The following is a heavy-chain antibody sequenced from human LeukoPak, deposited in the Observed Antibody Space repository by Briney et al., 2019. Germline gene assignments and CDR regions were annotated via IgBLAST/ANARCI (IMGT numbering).Heavy chain of an antibody. V-gene: IGHV3-30*04. Sequence: PGGSLRLSCAASGFTFSSYAMHWVRQAPGKGLEWVAVISYDGSNKYYADSVKGRFTISRDNSKNTLYLQMNSLRAEDTAVYYCAKERYCGSTTCYERRKTFDNWGQGTLVTVSS. J-gene: IGHJ4*02. CDR1: GFTFSSYA. D-gene: IGHD2-2*01. CDR3: AKERYCGSTTCYERRKTFDN. CDR2: ISYDGSNK.